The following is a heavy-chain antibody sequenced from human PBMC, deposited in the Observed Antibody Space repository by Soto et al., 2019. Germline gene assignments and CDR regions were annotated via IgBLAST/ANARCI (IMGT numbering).Heavy chain of an antibody. CDR1: GFTFSNAW. Sequence: GGSLRLSCAASGFTFSNAWMSWFRQAPGKGLEWVGRIKSKTDGGTTDYAAPVKGRFTISRDDSKNTLYLQMNSLRAEDTAVYYCVKNARSRITMIVVVMRLGAFDIWGQGTMVTVSS. J-gene: IGHJ3*02. CDR2: IKSKTDGGTT. V-gene: IGHV3-15*01. CDR3: VKNARSRITMIVVVMRLGAFDI. D-gene: IGHD3-22*01.